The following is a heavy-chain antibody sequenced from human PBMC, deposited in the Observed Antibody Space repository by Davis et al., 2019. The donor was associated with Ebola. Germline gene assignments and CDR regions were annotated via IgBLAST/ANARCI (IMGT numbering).Heavy chain of an antibody. CDR1: GFTFSSYW. Sequence: HTGGSLRLSCAASGFTFSSYWMHWVRQAPGKGLVWVSRINSDGSSTNYADSVKGRFTISRDNSKNTLYLQMNSLRAEDTAVYYCAGSDGSYYYYGMDVWGQGTTVTVSS. CDR2: INSDGSST. V-gene: IGHV3-74*01. D-gene: IGHD5-24*01. CDR3: AGSDGSYYYYGMDV. J-gene: IGHJ6*02.